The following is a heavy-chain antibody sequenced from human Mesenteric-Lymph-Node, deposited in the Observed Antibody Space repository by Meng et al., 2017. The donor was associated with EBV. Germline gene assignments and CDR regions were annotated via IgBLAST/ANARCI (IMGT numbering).Heavy chain of an antibody. D-gene: IGHD3-16*01. V-gene: IGHV3-21*01. CDR2: VSGSSYYI. CDR1: GFTFSEYT. CDR3: ARDFGTYIDF. J-gene: IGHJ4*02. Sequence: EVHLVESGGGLVKPGGSLGLSCAASGFTFSEYTMTWVRQAPGKGLEWVSSVSGSSYYIYYADSVKGRFTISRDNAKNSLYLQMHSLRAEDTSLYYCARDFGTYIDFWGQGSLVTVSS.